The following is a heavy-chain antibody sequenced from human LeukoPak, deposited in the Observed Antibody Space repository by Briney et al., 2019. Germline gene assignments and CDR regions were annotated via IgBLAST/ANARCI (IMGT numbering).Heavy chain of an antibody. V-gene: IGHV3-21*01. D-gene: IGHD3-10*01. CDR2: ISSSSSYI. Sequence: GGSLRLSCAASGFTFSSYSMNWVRQAPGKGLEWVSSISSSSSYIYYADSVKGRFTISRDNAKNSLYLQMNSLRAEDTAVYYCARGALMVRGRWEAFDIWGQGTMVTVSS. CDR1: GFTFSSYS. CDR3: ARGALMVRGRWEAFDI. J-gene: IGHJ3*02.